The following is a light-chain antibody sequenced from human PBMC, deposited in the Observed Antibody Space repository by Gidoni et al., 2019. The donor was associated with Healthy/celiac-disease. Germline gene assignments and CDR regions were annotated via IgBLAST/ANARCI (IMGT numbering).Light chain of an antibody. V-gene: IGLV2-8*01. CDR1: SSDVGGYNY. J-gene: IGLJ2*01. Sequence: PGQSVTISCTGTSSDVGGYNYVSWYQQHPGKAPKLMIYEVSKRPSGVPDRFSGSKSGNTASLTVSGLQAEDEADYYCSSYAGSTHVVFGGGTKLTVL. CDR2: EVS. CDR3: SSYAGSTHVV.